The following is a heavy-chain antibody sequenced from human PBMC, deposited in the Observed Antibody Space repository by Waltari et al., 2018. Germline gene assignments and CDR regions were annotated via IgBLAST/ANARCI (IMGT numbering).Heavy chain of an antibody. J-gene: IGHJ4*02. CDR2: ISSSSSTI. CDR3: ARADYGGNSGRYYFDY. V-gene: IGHV3-48*04. D-gene: IGHD4-17*01. Sequence: EVQLVESGGGLVQPGGSLRLSCAASGFTFSSYSMNWVRQAPGKGLEWVSYISSSSSTIYYADSVKGRFTISRDNAKNSLYLQMNSLRAEDTAVYYCARADYGGNSGRYYFDYWGQGTLVTVSS. CDR1: GFTFSSYS.